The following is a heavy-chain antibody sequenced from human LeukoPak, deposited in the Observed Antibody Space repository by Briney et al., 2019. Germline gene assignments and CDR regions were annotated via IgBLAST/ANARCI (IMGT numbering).Heavy chain of an antibody. D-gene: IGHD1-26*01. V-gene: IGHV4-31*03. J-gene: IGHJ4*02. CDR1: GGSISSGGYY. CDR3: ARDVGSYYFDY. CDR2: IYYSGST. Sequence: SETLSLTCTVSGGSISSGGYYWSWIRQHPGKGLEWIGYIYYSGSTYYNPYLKSRVTISVDTSKNQFSLKLSSVTAADTAVYYCARDVGSYYFDYWGQGTLVTVSS.